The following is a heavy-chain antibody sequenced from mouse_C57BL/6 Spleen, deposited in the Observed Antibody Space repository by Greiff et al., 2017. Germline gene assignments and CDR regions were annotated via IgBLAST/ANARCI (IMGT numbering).Heavy chain of an antibody. CDR3: ARATTVVSNFDY. Sequence: QVPLQQSGAELVKPGASVKISCKASGYAFSSYWMNWVKQRPGKGLEWIGQIYPGDGDTNYNGKFKGKATLTADKSSSTAYMQLSSLTSEDSAVYFCARATTVVSNFDYWGQGTTLTVSS. V-gene: IGHV1-80*01. D-gene: IGHD1-1*01. J-gene: IGHJ2*01. CDR1: GYAFSSYW. CDR2: IYPGDGDT.